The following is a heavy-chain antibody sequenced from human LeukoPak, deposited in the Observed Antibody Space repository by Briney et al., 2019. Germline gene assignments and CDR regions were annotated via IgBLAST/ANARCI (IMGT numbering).Heavy chain of an antibody. CDR2: ISRDGRDK. CDR3: AKDPRTAAAYYFDY. CDR1: GFTFSSYA. J-gene: IGHJ4*02. D-gene: IGHD6-13*01. V-gene: IGHV3-30*18. Sequence: GRSLRLSCVAPGFTFSSYAMHWVRQTPGKGLEWVVVISRDGRDKHHADSVKGRFTISRDNSKNTLYLQMDSLRAEDTAVYFCAKDPRTAAAYYFDYWGQGILVTVSS.